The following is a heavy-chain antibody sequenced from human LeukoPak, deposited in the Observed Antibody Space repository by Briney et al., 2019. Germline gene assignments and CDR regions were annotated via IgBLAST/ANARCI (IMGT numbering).Heavy chain of an antibody. CDR2: INSNGGST. J-gene: IGHJ4*02. CDR1: GFTFSSYA. CDR3: ARSGIASEFDY. V-gene: IGHV3-64*01. Sequence: GGSLRLSCVASGFTFSSYAMHWVRQTPGKVLEYVSGINSNGGSTHYANSVKGRFTISRDNSKHTLYLQMGSLRTEDMAVYYCARSGIASEFDYWGQGTLVTVSS. D-gene: IGHD6-13*01.